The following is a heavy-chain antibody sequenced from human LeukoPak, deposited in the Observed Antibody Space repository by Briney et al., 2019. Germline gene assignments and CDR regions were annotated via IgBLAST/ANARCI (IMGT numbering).Heavy chain of an antibody. Sequence: GGSLRLSCAASGFTFSSYAMSGVRQAPGKGLEWVSAISGSGGSTYYADSVKGRFTISRDNSKNTLYLQMNSLRAEDTAVYYCAKSKVPAAIGHYYYYGMDVWGQGTTVTVSS. J-gene: IGHJ6*02. CDR2: ISGSGGST. CDR3: AKSKVPAAIGHYYYYGMDV. D-gene: IGHD2-2*01. V-gene: IGHV3-23*01. CDR1: GFTFSSYA.